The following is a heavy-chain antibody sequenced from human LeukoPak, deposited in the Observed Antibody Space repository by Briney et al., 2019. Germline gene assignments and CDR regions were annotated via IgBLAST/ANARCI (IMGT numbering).Heavy chain of an antibody. CDR1: GYTFTGYH. Sequence: ASVKVSCKASGYTFTGYHMHWVRQAPGQGLEWMGWINPNSGDTSYAQKFQGRVTMTRDTSISLAYMELSRLRSDDTAVYYCARGGVVVVVAAEKDNWFDRWGQGSLVTVSS. CDR3: ARGGVVVVVAAEKDNWFDR. V-gene: IGHV1-2*02. D-gene: IGHD2-15*01. CDR2: INPNSGDT. J-gene: IGHJ5*02.